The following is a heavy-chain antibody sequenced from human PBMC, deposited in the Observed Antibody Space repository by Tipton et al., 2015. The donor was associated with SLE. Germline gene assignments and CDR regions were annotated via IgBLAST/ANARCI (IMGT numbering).Heavy chain of an antibody. CDR2: ISSSSSTI. J-gene: IGHJ4*02. Sequence: SLRLSCAASGFTFSSYSMSWVRQAPGKGLEWVSYISSSSSTIYYADSVKGRFTISRDKAKNSLYLQMNSLRAEDTAVYYCARGKDYWGQGTLVTVSS. CDR1: GFTFSSYS. CDR3: ARGKDY. V-gene: IGHV3-48*01.